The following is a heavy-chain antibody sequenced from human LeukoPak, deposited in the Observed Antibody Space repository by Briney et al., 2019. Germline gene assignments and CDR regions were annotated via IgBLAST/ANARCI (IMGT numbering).Heavy chain of an antibody. CDR1: GYTFTSYD. V-gene: IGHV1-8*01. CDR3: ARTLRFVENYFDY. Sequence: ASVKVSCKASGYTFTSYDINWVRQATGQGLEWMGWMNPNSGNTGYAQKFQGRVTMTRNTSISTAYMELSSLRSEDTAVYYCARTLRFVENYFDYWGQGTLVTVSS. D-gene: IGHD3-3*01. CDR2: MNPNSGNT. J-gene: IGHJ4*02.